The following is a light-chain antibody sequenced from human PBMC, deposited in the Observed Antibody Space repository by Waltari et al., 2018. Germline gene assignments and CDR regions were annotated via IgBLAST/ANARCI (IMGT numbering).Light chain of an antibody. J-gene: IGKJ1*01. Sequence: IMLTPSPGTLSLSPGERATLSCRASQSISRYLAWYQKKPGQAPRLLIYGASTRATGIPDRFSGSGSGTDFSLTISGLEPEVSEVYYCQHHFRLPATFGQGTKVEIK. CDR3: QHHFRLPAT. CDR1: QSISRY. V-gene: IGKV3-20*01. CDR2: GAS.